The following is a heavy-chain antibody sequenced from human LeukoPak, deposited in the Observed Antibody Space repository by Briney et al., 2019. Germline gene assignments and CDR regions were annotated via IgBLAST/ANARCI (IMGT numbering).Heavy chain of an antibody. J-gene: IGHJ4*02. CDR1: GFTFSNYW. Sequence: LPGGSLRLSCAASGFTFSNYWMSWVRQAPGKGLEWVSYISSTTGSISYADSVKGRFTMSRDSAKNSLYLQMNSLRAEDTALYYCTRGENHRYPMEQGLHGDWGQGTLVTVSS. V-gene: IGHV3-48*04. CDR2: ISSTTGSI. D-gene: IGHD2-8*01. CDR3: TRGENHRYPMEQGLHGD.